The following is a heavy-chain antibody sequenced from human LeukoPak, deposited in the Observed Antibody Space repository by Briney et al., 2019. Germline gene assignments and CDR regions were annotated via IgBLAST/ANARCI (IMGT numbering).Heavy chain of an antibody. Sequence: GGSLRLSCAASGFTFSNAWMSWVRQAPGKGLEWVGRIKSKTDGGTTDYAAPVKGRFTISRDDSKNTLYLQMNSLKTEDTAVYYCTTDGVSNYYGSGSYYLKGERAEYSQHWGQGTLVTVSP. D-gene: IGHD3-10*01. V-gene: IGHV3-15*01. CDR1: GFTFSNAW. J-gene: IGHJ1*01. CDR3: TTDGVSNYYGSGSYYLKGERAEYSQH. CDR2: IKSKTDGGTT.